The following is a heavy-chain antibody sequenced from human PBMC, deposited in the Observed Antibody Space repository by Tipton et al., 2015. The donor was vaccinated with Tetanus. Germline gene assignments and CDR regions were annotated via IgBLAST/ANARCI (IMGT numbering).Heavy chain of an antibody. V-gene: IGHV3-9*01. D-gene: IGHD2-15*01. CDR1: GFTFDDYA. J-gene: IGHJ4*02. Sequence: SLRLSCAASGFTFDDYAMHWVRQAPGKGLEWVSGISWNSGSIGYADSVKGRFTISRDNAKNSLYLQMNSLRAEDTALYYCAKASAAYCSGTNCKLHASLFDYWGRGTLVTVSS. CDR3: AKASAAYCSGTNCKLHASLFDY. CDR2: ISWNSGSI.